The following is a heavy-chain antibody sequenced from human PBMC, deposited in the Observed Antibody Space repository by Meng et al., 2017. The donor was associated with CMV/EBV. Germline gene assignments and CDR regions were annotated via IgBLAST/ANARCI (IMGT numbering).Heavy chain of an antibody. Sequence: ASVKVSCKASGYTFTSYGISWMRQAPGQGLEWMGWISAYNGNTNYAQKLQGRVTMTTDTSTSTAYMELRSLRSDDTAVYYCARDLETYYDFWSGLYGMDVWGQGTTVTVSS. CDR1: GYTFTSYG. CDR3: ARDLETYYDFWSGLYGMDV. V-gene: IGHV1-18*01. D-gene: IGHD3-3*01. CDR2: ISAYNGNT. J-gene: IGHJ6*02.